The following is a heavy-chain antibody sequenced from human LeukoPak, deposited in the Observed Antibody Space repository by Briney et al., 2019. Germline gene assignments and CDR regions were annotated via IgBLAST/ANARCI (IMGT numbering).Heavy chain of an antibody. CDR3: AKSGVSDSSGYMFVE. Sequence: SETLSLTCAVSGGSISSSNWWSWVRQPPGKGLEWIGEIYHSGSTNYNPSLKSRVTISLDKSKNQFSLKVNSVTAADTAVYYCAKSGVSDSSGYMFVEWGQGTLVTVSS. D-gene: IGHD3-22*01. CDR1: GGSISSSNW. V-gene: IGHV4-4*02. CDR2: IYHSGST. J-gene: IGHJ4*02.